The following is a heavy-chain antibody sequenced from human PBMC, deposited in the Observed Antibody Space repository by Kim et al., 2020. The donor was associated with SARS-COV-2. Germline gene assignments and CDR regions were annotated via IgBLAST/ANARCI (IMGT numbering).Heavy chain of an antibody. J-gene: IGHJ4*02. D-gene: IGHD6-13*01. CDR3: AKGAAAGTSGSDY. CDR1: GFTFDDYV. V-gene: IGHV3-9*01. CDR2: ISWNSGSI. Sequence: GGSLRLSCAASGFTFDDYVMHWVRQAPGKGLEWVSGISWNSGSIGYADSVKGRFTISRDNAKNSLYLQMNSLRAEDTALYYCAKGAAAGTSGSDYWGQGTLVTVSS.